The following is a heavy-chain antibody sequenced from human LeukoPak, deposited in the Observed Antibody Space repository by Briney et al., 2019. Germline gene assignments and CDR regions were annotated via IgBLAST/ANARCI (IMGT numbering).Heavy chain of an antibody. V-gene: IGHV3-30-3*01. CDR3: VYCSGGNCF. Sequence: PGGSLRLSCAASGFTFSSYAMHWVRQAPGKGLEWVAVISYDGSNKYYADSVKGRFTISRDNARNTLYVQMNSLGAEDTAVYHCVYCSGGNCFWGQGTLVTVSS. CDR1: GFTFSSYA. D-gene: IGHD2-15*01. J-gene: IGHJ4*02. CDR2: ISYDGSNK.